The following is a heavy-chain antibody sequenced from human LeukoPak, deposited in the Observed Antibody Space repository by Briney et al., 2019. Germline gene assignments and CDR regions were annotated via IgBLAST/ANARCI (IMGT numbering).Heavy chain of an antibody. CDR2: ISYDGSNK. D-gene: IGHD6-13*01. CDR3: AREGGSSWCFDY. V-gene: IGHV3-30*03. Sequence: GGSLRLSCAASGFTFDDYGMSWVRRAPGKGLEWVALISYDGSNKYYADSVKGRFTISRDNSKNTLYLQMNSLRAEDTAVYYCAREGGSSWCFDYWGQGTLVTVSS. CDR1: GFTFDDYG. J-gene: IGHJ4*02.